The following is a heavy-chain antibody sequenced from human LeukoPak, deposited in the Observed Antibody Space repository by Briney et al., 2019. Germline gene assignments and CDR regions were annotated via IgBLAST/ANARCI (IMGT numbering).Heavy chain of an antibody. V-gene: IGHV4-59*01. Sequence: SETLSLTCTVSGGSISPYYWGWIRQPPGRGLEWIGSLHYTGRNSYNPSLKSRVTISVDMSKNQFSLKLTFVTAADTAVYYCARGGNGDFLKWFDPWGQGTLVTVSS. CDR1: GGSISPYY. J-gene: IGHJ5*02. CDR2: LHYTGRN. D-gene: IGHD4-17*01. CDR3: ARGGNGDFLKWFDP.